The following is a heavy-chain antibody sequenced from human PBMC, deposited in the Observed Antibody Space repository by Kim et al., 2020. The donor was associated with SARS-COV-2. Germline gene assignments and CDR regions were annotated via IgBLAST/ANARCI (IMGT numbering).Heavy chain of an antibody. V-gene: IGHV3-11*03. D-gene: IGHD3-22*01. CDR3: ARTTMIVVVPSAFDI. J-gene: IGHJ3*02. CDR2: ISSSSSYT. CDR1: GFTFSDYY. Sequence: GGSLRLSCAASGFTFSDYYMSWIRQAPGKGLEWVSYISSSSSYTNYADSVKGRFTISRDNAKNSLYLQMNSLRAEDTAVYYCARTTMIVVVPSAFDIWGQGTMVTVSS.